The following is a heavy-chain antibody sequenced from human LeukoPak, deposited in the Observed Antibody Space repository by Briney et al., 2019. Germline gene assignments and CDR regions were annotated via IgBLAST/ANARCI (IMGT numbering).Heavy chain of an antibody. D-gene: IGHD3-9*01. V-gene: IGHV3-30*04. CDR1: GFTFSSYA. CDR3: ARVDWLSGYYYYMDV. J-gene: IGHJ6*03. Sequence: GGSLRLSCAASGFTFSSYAMHWVRQAPAKGLEWVAVISYDGSNKYYADSVKGRFTISRDNAKNSLYLQMNSLRAEDTALYYCARVDWLSGYYYYMDVWGKGTTVTVSS. CDR2: ISYDGSNK.